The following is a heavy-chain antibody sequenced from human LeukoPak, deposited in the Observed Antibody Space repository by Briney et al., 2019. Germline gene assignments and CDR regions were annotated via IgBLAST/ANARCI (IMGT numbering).Heavy chain of an antibody. CDR3: AHKGRGSESYTM. J-gene: IGHJ4*02. V-gene: IGHV2-5*01. D-gene: IGHD3-10*01. Sequence: ESGPTLVNPTQTLTLTCTFSGSSLSTTGVAVAWIRQPPGKALEWLAVTYWNNDKSYSPSLKSRLTITKDTSKNQVVLIMANMDPVDTGTYYCAHKGRGSESYTMWGQGTLVTVSS. CDR2: TYWNNDK. CDR1: GSSLSTTGVA.